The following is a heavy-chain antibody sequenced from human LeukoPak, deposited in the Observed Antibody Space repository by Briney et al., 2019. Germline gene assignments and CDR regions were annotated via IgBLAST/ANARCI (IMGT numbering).Heavy chain of an antibody. V-gene: IGHV3-74*01. D-gene: IGHD1-26*01. CDR3: AGSGTYYVMSDF. Sequence: GGSLRLSCAASGFTFSSYWMHWVRQAPGKGLLWVSRINGDGSGTSYADSVKGRFTISRDNAKNTLYLQMNGLRADDTAVYYCAGSGTYYVMSDFWGQGTLVTVSS. J-gene: IGHJ4*02. CDR1: GFTFSSYW. CDR2: INGDGSGT.